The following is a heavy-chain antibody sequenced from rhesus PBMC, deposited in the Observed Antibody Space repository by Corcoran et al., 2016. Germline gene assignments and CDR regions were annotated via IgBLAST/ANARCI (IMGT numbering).Heavy chain of an antibody. CDR1: GGPISRNY. J-gene: IGHJ4*01. D-gene: IGHD6-31*01. CDR2: IYGSSSST. CDR3: ASYSGWYGDYFDY. V-gene: IGHV4S11*01. Sequence: QVQLQESGPGLVKPLETLSLTCAVSGGPISRNYWSWIRQPPGKGREWIGYIYGSSSSTNSNPSLKSRVTLSVDTSKSQFSLKLSSVTAADTAVYYCASYSGWYGDYFDYWGQGVLVTVSS.